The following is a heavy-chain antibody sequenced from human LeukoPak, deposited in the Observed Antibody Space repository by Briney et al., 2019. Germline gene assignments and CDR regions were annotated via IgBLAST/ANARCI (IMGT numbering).Heavy chain of an antibody. CDR3: ARGGYDSTGYPDY. CDR1: GASLSSYF. V-gene: IGHV4-4*09. CDR2: VYSRWSG. D-gene: IGHD3-22*01. Sequence: SETLSLTCSVSGASLSSYFWAWIRQPPGKRLEWIGYVYSRWSGDYNPSFKSRVSMSVDTSKSQVSLKLTSVSAADTGVYYCARGGYDSTGYPDYWGQGTLVTVSS. J-gene: IGHJ4*02.